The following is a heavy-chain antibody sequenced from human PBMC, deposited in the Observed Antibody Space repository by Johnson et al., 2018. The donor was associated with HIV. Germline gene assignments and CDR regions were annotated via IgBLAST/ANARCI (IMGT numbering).Heavy chain of an antibody. CDR3: AKESALSSQWLVRSGAFDI. CDR2: IRSKANSYAT. J-gene: IGHJ3*02. V-gene: IGHV3-73*01. CDR1: GFTFSGSA. Sequence: DVQVVESGGGLVKPGGSLRLSCAASGFTFSGSAMHWVRQASGKGLEWVGRIRSKANSYATAYAASVKGRFTISRDDSKNTAYLQMNSLKTEDTAVYYCAKESALSSQWLVRSGAFDIWGQGTMVTVSS. D-gene: IGHD6-19*01.